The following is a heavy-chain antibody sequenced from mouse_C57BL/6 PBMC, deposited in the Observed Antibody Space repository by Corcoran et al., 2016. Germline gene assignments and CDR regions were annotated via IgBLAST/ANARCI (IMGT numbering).Heavy chain of an antibody. D-gene: IGHD2-1*01. CDR1: GYTFTDYY. V-gene: IGHV1-26*01. CDR2: INPNNGGT. Sequence: EVQLQQSGPELVKPGASVKISCKASGYTFTDYYMNWVKQSHGKSLEWIGDINPNNGGTSYNQKFKGKATLTVDKSSSTAYMELRSLTSEDSAVYYCAIYGRYYAMDYWGQGTSVTVSS. CDR3: AIYGRYYAMDY. J-gene: IGHJ4*01.